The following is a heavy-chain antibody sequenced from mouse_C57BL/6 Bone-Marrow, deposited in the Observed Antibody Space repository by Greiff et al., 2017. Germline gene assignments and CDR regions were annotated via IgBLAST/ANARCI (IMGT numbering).Heavy chain of an antibody. V-gene: IGHV1-4*01. CDR1: GYTFTSYT. Sequence: VQLQQSGAELARPGASVKMSCKASGYTFTSYTMHWVKQRPGQGLEWIGYINPSSGYTKYNQKFKDKATLTEDKSSSTAYMQLSSLTSEDSAVYYCAITTVVAFDYWGQGTTLTVSS. CDR2: INPSSGYT. CDR3: AITTVVAFDY. J-gene: IGHJ2*01. D-gene: IGHD1-1*01.